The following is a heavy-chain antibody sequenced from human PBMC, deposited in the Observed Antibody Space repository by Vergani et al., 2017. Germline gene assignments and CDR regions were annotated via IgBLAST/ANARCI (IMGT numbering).Heavy chain of an antibody. CDR3: AKVNTEANGHRYYYYYMDV. Sequence: QVQLQQWGGGLLKPSETLSLTCVVNGGSFTSYHRTWIRQSPGEGLEWVGDIDHTGRPDYNPTLKIRLTMSVDKSRNQFSLTLNSVTAPETAIYFCAKVNTEANGHRYYYYYMDVWGQGTAVTVS. CDR1: GGSFTSYH. V-gene: IGHV4-34*01. D-gene: IGHD2-8*01. J-gene: IGHJ6*03. CDR2: IDHTGRP.